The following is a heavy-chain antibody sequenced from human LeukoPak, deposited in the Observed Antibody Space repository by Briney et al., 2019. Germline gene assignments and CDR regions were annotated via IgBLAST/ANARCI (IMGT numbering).Heavy chain of an antibody. CDR2: IIPIFGTA. Sequence: SVKVSCKASGGTFSSYAISWVRRAPGQGLEWMGGIIPIFGTANYAQKFQGRVTITADESTSTAYMELSSLRSEDTAVYYCARESTMVRGVMDYWGQGTLVTVSS. D-gene: IGHD3-10*01. CDR1: GGTFSSYA. J-gene: IGHJ4*02. V-gene: IGHV1-69*01. CDR3: ARESTMVRGVMDY.